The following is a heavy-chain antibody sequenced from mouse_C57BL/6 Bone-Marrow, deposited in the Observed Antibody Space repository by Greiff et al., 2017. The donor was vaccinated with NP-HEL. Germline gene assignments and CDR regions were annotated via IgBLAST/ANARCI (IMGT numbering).Heavy chain of an antibody. D-gene: IGHD3-3*01. CDR1: GYTFTSYW. Sequence: QVQLQQPGAELVKPGASVKMSCKASGYTFTSYWITWVKQRPGQGLEWIGDIYPGSGSTNYNEKFKSKATLTVDTSSSTAYMQLSSLTSEDSAVYYCARGGLLYTYAMDYWGQGTSVTVSS. V-gene: IGHV1-55*01. J-gene: IGHJ4*01. CDR3: ARGGLLYTYAMDY. CDR2: IYPGSGST.